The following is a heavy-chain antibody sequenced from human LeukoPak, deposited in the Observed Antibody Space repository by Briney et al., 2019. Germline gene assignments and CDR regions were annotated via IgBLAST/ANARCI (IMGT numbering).Heavy chain of an antibody. D-gene: IGHD2-2*01. Sequence: KVSCKXXGGTFTSYAISWVRQAPGQGLEWMGGIIAIFGTANNAKKIQGRETITTDKATRTKYMEVRRLRSEDSAVYDCARDDSIVVVPAALGGPGIWGQGTMVTVS. V-gene: IGHV1-69*05. CDR1: GGTFTSYA. J-gene: IGHJ3*02. CDR2: IIAIFGTA. CDR3: ARDDSIVVVPAALGGPGI.